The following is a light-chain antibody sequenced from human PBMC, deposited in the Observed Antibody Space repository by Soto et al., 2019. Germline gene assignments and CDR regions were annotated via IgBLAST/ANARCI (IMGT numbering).Light chain of an antibody. CDR1: SSDVGGYSY. J-gene: IGLJ1*01. CDR3: SSYTSSSLYV. V-gene: IGLV2-14*01. CDR2: DVS. Sequence: QYALTQPASVSGSPGQSITISCTGTSSDVGGYSYVSWYQQLPGKAPKLMIYDVSDRPSGVSNRFSGSKSGNTASLTISGLQAEDEADYYCSSYTSSSLYVFGTGTKLTVL.